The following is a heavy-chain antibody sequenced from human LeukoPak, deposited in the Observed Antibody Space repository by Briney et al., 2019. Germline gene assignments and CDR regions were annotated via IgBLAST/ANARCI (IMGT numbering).Heavy chain of an antibody. CDR3: ARASVVTSPFDY. V-gene: IGHV3-11*01. CDR1: GFTFSDYY. Sequence: GGSLRLSCAASGFTFSDYYMSWIRQAPGKGLEWVSYISNSGGSIYYADSVKGRFTITRDNAKNSLYLQMNTLRADDTAVYYCARASVVTSPFDYWGQGTLVTVSS. CDR2: ISNSGGSI. J-gene: IGHJ4*02. D-gene: IGHD4-23*01.